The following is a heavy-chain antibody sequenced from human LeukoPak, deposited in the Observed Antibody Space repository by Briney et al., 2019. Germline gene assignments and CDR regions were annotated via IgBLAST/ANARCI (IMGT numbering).Heavy chain of an antibody. Sequence: SLNVTCKASGGTFSSYDSSRVRHAPGQRLEWWGRNIPILGIANYTQKFQGRVTITADKSTNQAYMELSSLSSADTAVYYCARGDDILNGFYGMDVWGQGTTVTVSS. CDR1: GGTFSSYD. V-gene: IGHV1-69*04. J-gene: IGHJ6*02. CDR3: ARGDDILNGFYGMDV. D-gene: IGHD3-9*01. CDR2: NIPILGIA.